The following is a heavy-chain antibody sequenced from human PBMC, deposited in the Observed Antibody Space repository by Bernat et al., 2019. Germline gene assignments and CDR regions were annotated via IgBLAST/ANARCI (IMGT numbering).Heavy chain of an antibody. Sequence: QVQLQESGPGLVKPSGTLSLTCTVSGGSISSGGFYWSWIRQHPGKGLEWIGYIYYRRSTYYNPSLKSRVTISVDTSKNQFSLKLSSVTAADTAVYYCARARMKNIVATIFDYWGEGTLITVSS. J-gene: IGHJ4*02. CDR3: ARARMKNIVATIFDY. CDR1: GGSISSGGFY. V-gene: IGHV4-31*03. CDR2: IYYRRST. D-gene: IGHD5-12*01.